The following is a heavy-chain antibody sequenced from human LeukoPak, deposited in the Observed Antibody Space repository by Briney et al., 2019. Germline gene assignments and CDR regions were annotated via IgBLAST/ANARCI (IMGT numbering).Heavy chain of an antibody. J-gene: IGHJ4*02. D-gene: IGHD5-12*01. CDR1: GFTFSSYA. V-gene: IGHV3-23*01. CDR2: ISGSGGTT. Sequence: PGGSLRLSCAASGFTFSSYAMSWLRQAPGKGLEWVSAISGSGGTTYYADSVKGRFTIFRDNSKNTLFLQMNSLRAEDTALYYCAKAVGGYDYDNWGQGTLVTVSS. CDR3: AKAVGGYDYDN.